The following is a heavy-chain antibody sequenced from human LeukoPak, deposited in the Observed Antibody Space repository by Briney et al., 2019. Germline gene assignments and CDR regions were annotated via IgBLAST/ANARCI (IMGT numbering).Heavy chain of an antibody. CDR2: ISSSSSYI. CDR3: ARGYCSGGSCLGSWYYYYYGMDV. D-gene: IGHD2-15*01. V-gene: IGHV3-21*01. CDR1: GFTFSSYS. Sequence: GGSLTLSCAASGFTFSSYSMNWVRQAPGKGLEWVSSISSSSSYIYYADSVKGRFTISRDNAKNSLYLQMNSLRAEDTAVYYCARGYCSGGSCLGSWYYYYYGMDVWGQGTTVTVSS. J-gene: IGHJ6*02.